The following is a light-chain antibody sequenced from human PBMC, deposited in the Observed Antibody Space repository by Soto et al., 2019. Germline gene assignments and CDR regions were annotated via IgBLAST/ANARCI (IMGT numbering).Light chain of an antibody. Sequence: EIVMTQFPATLSVSPGERATLSCRASQSVSSNLAWYQQKPGQAPRLLIYGASTRATGIPARFSGSGSGTEFTLTISSLQSEDFAVYYCHQQRTFGQGTKVEIK. CDR3: HQQRT. CDR1: QSVSSN. CDR2: GAS. J-gene: IGKJ1*01. V-gene: IGKV3-15*01.